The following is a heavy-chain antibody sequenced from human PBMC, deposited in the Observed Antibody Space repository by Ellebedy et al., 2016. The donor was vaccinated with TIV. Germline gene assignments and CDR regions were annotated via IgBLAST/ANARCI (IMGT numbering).Heavy chain of an antibody. J-gene: IGHJ5*02. Sequence: AASVKVSCKASGYTFTSYYMHWVRQAPGQGLEWMGIINPSGGSTSYAQKLQGRVTMTTDTSTSTAYMELRSLRSDDTAVYYCARDFWSGSGWFDPWGQGTLVTVSS. CDR3: ARDFWSGSGWFDP. V-gene: IGHV1-46*01. CDR1: GYTFTSYY. CDR2: INPSGGST. D-gene: IGHD3-3*01.